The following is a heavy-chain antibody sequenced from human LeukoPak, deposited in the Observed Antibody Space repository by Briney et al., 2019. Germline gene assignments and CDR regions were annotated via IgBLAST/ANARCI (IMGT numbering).Heavy chain of an antibody. CDR1: GYTFTNYG. CDR2: ISSYNGNT. D-gene: IGHD6-19*01. V-gene: IGHV1-18*01. J-gene: IGHJ6*02. Sequence: SVTVSCQSSGYTFTNYGISWVRQAPSQGLEWMGWISSYNGNTNYAQKLQGRVTMTTDTSTSTAYMELRSLRSDDTAVYYCARVPTKGWYVNYYGMDVWGQGTTVTVSS. CDR3: ARVPTKGWYVNYYGMDV.